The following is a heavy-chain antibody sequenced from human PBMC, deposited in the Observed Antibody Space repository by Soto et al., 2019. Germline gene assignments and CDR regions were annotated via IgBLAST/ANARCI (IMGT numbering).Heavy chain of an antibody. V-gene: IGHV2-5*02. J-gene: IGHJ4*02. Sequence: QITLKESGPTLVKPTQTLTLTCTFSGFSLSTSGVGVGWIRQPPGKALEWLALIYWEDDKRYSPSLKSRLTIXXDTTKYQVVLTMTNMDPVDTATYYCAHWDYGSVTRWGQGTLVTVSS. CDR2: IYWEDDK. D-gene: IGHD3-10*01. CDR1: GFSLSTSGVG. CDR3: AHWDYGSVTR.